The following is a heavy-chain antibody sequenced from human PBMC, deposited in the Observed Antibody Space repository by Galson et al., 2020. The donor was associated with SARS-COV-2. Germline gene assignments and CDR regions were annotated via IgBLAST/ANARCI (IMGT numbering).Heavy chain of an antibody. V-gene: IGHV3-21*01. CDR2: ISSSSSYI. Sequence: GESLKISCAASGFTFSSYSMNWVRQAPGKGLEWVSSISSSSSYIYYADSVKGRFTISRDNAKNSLYLQMNSLRAEDTAVYYCASSLKPYSSSGFDYWGQGTLVTVSS. CDR3: ASSLKPYSSSGFDY. J-gene: IGHJ4*02. D-gene: IGHD6-6*01. CDR1: GFTFSSYS.